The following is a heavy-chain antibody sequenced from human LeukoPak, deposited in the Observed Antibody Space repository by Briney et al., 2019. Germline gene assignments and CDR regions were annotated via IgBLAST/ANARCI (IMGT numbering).Heavy chain of an antibody. Sequence: SETLSLTCAVYGGSFSGYYWSWIRQPPGKGLEWIGEINHSGSTNYNPSLKSRVTISVDTSKNQSSLKLSSVTAADTAVYYCARGGARIYDFWSGYHDDFDYWGQGTLVTVSS. CDR1: GGSFSGYY. J-gene: IGHJ4*02. CDR2: INHSGST. D-gene: IGHD3-3*01. V-gene: IGHV4-34*01. CDR3: ARGGARIYDFWSGYHDDFDY.